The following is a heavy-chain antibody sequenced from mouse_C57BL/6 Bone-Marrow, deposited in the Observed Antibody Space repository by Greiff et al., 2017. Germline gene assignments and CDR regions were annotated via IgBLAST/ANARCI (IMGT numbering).Heavy chain of an antibody. D-gene: IGHD2-4*01. CDR3: TRDDDYERSDY. Sequence: EVQVVESGEGLVKPGGSLKLSCAASGFTFSSYAMSWVRQTPEKRLEWVAYISSGGDYIYYADTVKGRFTISRDNARNTLYLQMSSLKSEDTAMYYCTRDDDYERSDYWGQGTTLTVSS. V-gene: IGHV5-9-1*02. CDR2: ISSGGDYI. CDR1: GFTFSSYA. J-gene: IGHJ2*01.